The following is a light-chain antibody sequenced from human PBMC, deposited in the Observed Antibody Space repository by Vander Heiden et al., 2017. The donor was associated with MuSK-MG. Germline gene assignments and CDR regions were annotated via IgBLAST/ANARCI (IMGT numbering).Light chain of an antibody. CDR1: QSVLYSSNNKNS. Sequence: DIVMTPSPDSLAVSLGERATINCKPSQSVLYSSNNKNSLAWYQQKPGQPPKLLISWASARESGVPDRFSGGGSGTDFTLTISGLQAEDAAIYFCQQYYSSPPTFGQGTKVEIK. V-gene: IGKV4-1*01. CDR2: WAS. CDR3: QQYYSSPPT. J-gene: IGKJ1*01.